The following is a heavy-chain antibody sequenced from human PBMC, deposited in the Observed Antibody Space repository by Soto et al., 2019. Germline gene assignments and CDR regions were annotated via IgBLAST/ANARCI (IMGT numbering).Heavy chain of an antibody. CDR2: IDPSDSYI. CDR3: ARHSSTGPFDY. D-gene: IGHD2-2*01. CDR1: GYSFTNYW. J-gene: IGHJ4*02. V-gene: IGHV5-10-1*01. Sequence: GESLKISCNGSGYSFTNYWISWLRQMPGKGLEWMGRIDPSDSYINYSPSFQGHVTISVDESTNTAYLHWSSLKASDTAIYYCARHSSTGPFDYWGQGTLVTVSS.